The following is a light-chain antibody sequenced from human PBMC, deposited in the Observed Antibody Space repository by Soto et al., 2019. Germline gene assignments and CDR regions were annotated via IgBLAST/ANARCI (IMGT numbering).Light chain of an antibody. CDR1: QSVTDD. V-gene: IGKV3-15*01. Sequence: EIVMTQSPATLSVSPGESATLSCRASQSVTDDLAWYQQKPGQAPRLVIYSASTRAAGIPARFSGSGSGTDFTLTISRLEPEDFAVYYCQQYGSSPFFGGGTKVDIK. J-gene: IGKJ4*01. CDR2: SAS. CDR3: QQYGSSPF.